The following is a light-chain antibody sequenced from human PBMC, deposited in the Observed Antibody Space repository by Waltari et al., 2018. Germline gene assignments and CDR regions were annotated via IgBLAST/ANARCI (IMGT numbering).Light chain of an antibody. V-gene: IGKV2-28*01. CDR2: LGS. CDR3: MQALRIPWT. CDR1: QSLLHSSGNNY. Sequence: DIVMTQSPLSLPVTPGEPASISCRSSQSLLHSSGNNYLDWYVQKPGQSPQLLIYLGSSRASGVPDRFSGSESGTDFTLKISRVEAEDVGVYYCMQALRIPWTFGQGTKGEIK. J-gene: IGKJ1*01.